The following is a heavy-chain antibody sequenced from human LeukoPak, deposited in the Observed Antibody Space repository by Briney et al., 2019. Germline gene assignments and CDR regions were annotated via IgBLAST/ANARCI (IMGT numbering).Heavy chain of an antibody. CDR3: ARFTIFASYNWFDP. D-gene: IGHD3-3*01. V-gene: IGHV4-31*03. CDR1: GGSISSGGYY. Sequence: PSQTLSLTYTVSGGSISSGGYYWSWIRQHPGKGLEWIGYIYYSGSTYYNPSLKSRVTISVDTSKNQFSLKLSSVTAADTAVYYCARFTIFASYNWFDPWGQGTLVTVSS. CDR2: IYYSGST. J-gene: IGHJ5*02.